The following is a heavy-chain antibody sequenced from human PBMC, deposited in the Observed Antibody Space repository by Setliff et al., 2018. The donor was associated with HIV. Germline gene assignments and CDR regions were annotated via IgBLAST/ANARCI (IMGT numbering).Heavy chain of an antibody. CDR2: IYYSGST. D-gene: IGHD3-22*01. Sequence: PPGKGLEWIGNIYYSGSTYYNPSLRSRVTISKDTSKNQFSLHLTSVTAADTAVYYCARDTYDSRGYFFGYWGQGTLVTVSS. J-gene: IGHJ4*02. CDR3: ARDTYDSRGYFFGY. V-gene: IGHV4-39*07.